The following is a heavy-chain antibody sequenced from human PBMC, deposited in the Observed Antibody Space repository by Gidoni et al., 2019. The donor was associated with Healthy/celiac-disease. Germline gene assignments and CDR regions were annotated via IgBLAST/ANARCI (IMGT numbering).Heavy chain of an antibody. Sequence: QVQLVESGGGLVKPGGSLRLSCAASGFTFSDYYIGWIRQAPGKGLEWVSYISSSSSYTNYADSVKGRFTISRDNAKNSLYLQMNSLRAEDTAVYYCARDRTYYYGSGSYYYYGMDVWGQGTTVTVSS. V-gene: IGHV3-11*06. CDR3: ARDRTYYYGSGSYYYYGMDV. J-gene: IGHJ6*02. CDR1: GFTFSDYY. CDR2: ISSSSSYT. D-gene: IGHD3-10*01.